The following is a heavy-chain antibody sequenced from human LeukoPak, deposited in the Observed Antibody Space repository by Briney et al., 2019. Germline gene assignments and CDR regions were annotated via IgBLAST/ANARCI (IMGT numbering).Heavy chain of an antibody. CDR2: IWYDGSNK. Sequence: GRSLRPSCAASGFTFSSYGMHWVRQAPGKGLEWVAVIWYDGSNKYYADSVKGRFTISRDNSKNTLYLQMNSLRAEDTAVYYCAKVGGIAARPGDYYYYMDVWGKGTTVTVSS. CDR1: GFTFSSYG. D-gene: IGHD6-6*01. CDR3: AKVGGIAARPGDYYYYMDV. J-gene: IGHJ6*03. V-gene: IGHV3-33*06.